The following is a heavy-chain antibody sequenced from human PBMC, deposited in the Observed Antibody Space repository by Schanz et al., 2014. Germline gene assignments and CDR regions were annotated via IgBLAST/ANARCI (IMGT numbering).Heavy chain of an antibody. CDR1: GFTFSSYA. CDR2: ISGSGDHT. J-gene: IGHJ6*02. CDR3: AKQFLSYYFYGMDV. V-gene: IGHV3-23*04. Sequence: VQLVESGGGLVKPGGSLRLSCAASGFTFSSYAMSWVRQAPGKGLEWVSVISGSGDHTHYADSVKGRFTISRDNSKNTVYLQMDSLRPEDTAVYYCAKQFLSYYFYGMDVWGQGTTVSVSS.